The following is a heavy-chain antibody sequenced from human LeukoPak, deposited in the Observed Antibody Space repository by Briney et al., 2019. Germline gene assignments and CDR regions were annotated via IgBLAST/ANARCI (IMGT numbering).Heavy chain of an antibody. Sequence: SGGSLRLSCAASGFTFDDYAMHWVRQAPGKGLEWVSGISWNSGSIGYADSVKGRFTISRDNAKNSLYLQMNSLRAEDTAVYYCAKSLWSGYDLDYWGQGTLVTVSS. CDR1: GFTFDDYA. D-gene: IGHD5-12*01. CDR2: ISWNSGSI. J-gene: IGHJ4*02. V-gene: IGHV3-9*01. CDR3: AKSLWSGYDLDY.